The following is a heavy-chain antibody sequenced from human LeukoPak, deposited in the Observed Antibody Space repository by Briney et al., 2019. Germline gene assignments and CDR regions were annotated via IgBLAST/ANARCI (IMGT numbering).Heavy chain of an antibody. Sequence: PSETLSLTCTVSGGSISSYYLSWIRQPPGKGLEWIGYIYYSGSTNYNPSLKSRVTISVDTSKNQFSLKLSSVTAADTAVYYCARDSGFPGYFDLWGRGTLVTVPS. V-gene: IGHV4-59*01. CDR2: IYYSGST. D-gene: IGHD6-25*01. CDR1: GGSISSYY. CDR3: ARDSGFPGYFDL. J-gene: IGHJ2*01.